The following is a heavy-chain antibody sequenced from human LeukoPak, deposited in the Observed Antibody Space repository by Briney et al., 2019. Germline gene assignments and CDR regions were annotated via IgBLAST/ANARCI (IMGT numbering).Heavy chain of an antibody. D-gene: IGHD6-19*01. J-gene: IGHJ4*02. CDR1: VFTFEDFA. CDR2: IKWNRGSI. CDR3: AKDRGIAVAGTRVFDY. V-gene: IGHV3-9*01. Sequence: SLSLSCALSVFTFEDFAMHGVRQARGQGRGWGSGIKWNRGSIGYADSVKGRFTISRDNAKNSQYLQMNSLRAEDTALYYCAKDRGIAVAGTRVFDYWGLGTLVTVSS.